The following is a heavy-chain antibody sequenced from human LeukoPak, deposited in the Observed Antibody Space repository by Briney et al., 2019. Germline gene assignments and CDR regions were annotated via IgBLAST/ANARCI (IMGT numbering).Heavy chain of an antibody. V-gene: IGHV1-46*01. CDR2: INPSGGST. CDR1: GYTFTSFY. D-gene: IGHD3-22*01. CDR3: ARGTYDSSGYYVWFDP. Sequence: ASVKVSCKASGYTFTSFYMHWVRQAPGQGLEWMGIINPSGGSTSYAQNFQGRVTMTRDTSTSTVYMELSSLRSEDTAVYYCARGTYDSSGYYVWFDPWGQGTLVTVSS. J-gene: IGHJ5*02.